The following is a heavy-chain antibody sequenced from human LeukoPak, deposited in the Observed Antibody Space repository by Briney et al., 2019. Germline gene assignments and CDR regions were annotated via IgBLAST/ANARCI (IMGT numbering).Heavy chain of an antibody. V-gene: IGHV4-59*01. D-gene: IGHD6-13*01. CDR3: ARSITSSWYGDFQH. J-gene: IGHJ1*01. Sequence: SETLSLTCTVSGGSMSGYFWSWIRRPPGKGLEGIGYIYYSGSTNYNPSLKSRVTISVDTSKNQFSLKLSSVTAADTAVYYCARSITSSWYGDFQHWGQGTLVTVSS. CDR2: IYYSGST. CDR1: GGSMSGYF.